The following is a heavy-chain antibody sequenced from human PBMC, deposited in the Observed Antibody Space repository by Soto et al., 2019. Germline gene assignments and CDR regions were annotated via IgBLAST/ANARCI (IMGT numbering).Heavy chain of an antibody. Sequence: QVQLVESGGGVVQPGRSLRLSCAASGFTFSSYGMHWVRQAPGKGLEWVAVIWYDGSNKYYADSVKGRFTISRDNSKHTLYLQMNSLRAEDTAVYYCARDNGAWWTGDYWGQGTLVTVSS. D-gene: IGHD2-15*01. CDR3: ARDNGAWWTGDY. J-gene: IGHJ4*02. CDR1: GFTFSSYG. CDR2: IWYDGSNK. V-gene: IGHV3-33*01.